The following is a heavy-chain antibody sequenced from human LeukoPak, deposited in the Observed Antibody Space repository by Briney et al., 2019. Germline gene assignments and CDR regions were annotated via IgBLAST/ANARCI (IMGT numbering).Heavy chain of an antibody. Sequence: PGGSLILSCVASGFSFSNYAMSWVRQAPGKGLEYVSGISDNGARTYYADSVKGRFTISRDNSKNTLYVQMTSLRVEDTAVYYCVYQVQGVVKWGQGTLVTVSS. J-gene: IGHJ4*02. D-gene: IGHD2-21*01. V-gene: IGHV3-64*05. CDR1: GFSFSNYA. CDR2: ISDNGART. CDR3: VYQVQGVVK.